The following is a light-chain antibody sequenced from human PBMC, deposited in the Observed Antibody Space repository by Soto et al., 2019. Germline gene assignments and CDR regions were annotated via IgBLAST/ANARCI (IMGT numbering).Light chain of an antibody. J-gene: IGLJ7*01. CDR1: SSDVGSYNL. CDR2: EVS. Sequence: QAASVSGSPGQSITISCTGTSSDVGSYNLVSWYQQHPTKAPKLMVYEVSERPSGVSNRFSGSKSDNTASLTISGLQAEDEADYYCCSYAGRSTLAVFGGGTQLTVL. V-gene: IGLV2-23*02. CDR3: CSYAGRSTLAV.